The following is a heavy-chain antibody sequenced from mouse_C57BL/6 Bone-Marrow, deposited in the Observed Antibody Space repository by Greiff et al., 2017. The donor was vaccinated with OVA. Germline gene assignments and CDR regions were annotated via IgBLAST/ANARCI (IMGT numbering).Heavy chain of an antibody. CDR1: GFNIKDDY. Sequence: EVQLQQSGAELVRPGASVKLSCTASGFNIKDDYMHWVKQRPEQGLEGMGWIDPEKGDTEYASKFQGKATITADTSSNTASLQLSRLTSEDTAVYFCTSYGNFDYWGQGTTLTVSS. CDR2: IDPEKGDT. J-gene: IGHJ2*01. D-gene: IGHD2-1*01. V-gene: IGHV14-4*01. CDR3: TSYGNFDY.